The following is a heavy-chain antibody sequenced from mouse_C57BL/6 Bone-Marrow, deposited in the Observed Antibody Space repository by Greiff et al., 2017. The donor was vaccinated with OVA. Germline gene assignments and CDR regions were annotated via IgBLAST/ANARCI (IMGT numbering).Heavy chain of an antibody. CDR3: ARFDGYRWFAY. CDR2: IDPSDSYT. J-gene: IGHJ3*01. CDR1: GYTFTSYW. V-gene: IGHV1-69*01. Sequence: QVQLQQPGAELVMPGASVKLSCKASGYTFTSYWMHWVKQRPGHGLAWIGEIDPSDSYTNYNQKFKGKSTLTVDKSSSTAYIQLSSLTSEDSAVYYCARFDGYRWFAYWGQGTLVTVSA. D-gene: IGHD2-3*01.